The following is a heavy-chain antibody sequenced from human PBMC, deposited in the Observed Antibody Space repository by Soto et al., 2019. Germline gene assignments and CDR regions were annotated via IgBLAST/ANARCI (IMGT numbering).Heavy chain of an antibody. V-gene: IGHV4-61*01. D-gene: IGHD3-16*01. J-gene: IGHJ6*02. CDR3: ARAMGDWGTYYYYYYGFDV. Sequence: SVNLSLACSVSGGSMRGSTSSFYWSWIRESPGEGLEWIGSIYYSGATNYNPSLESRLTISVDTSKNQFSLNLSSVTAADTAVYYCARAMGDWGTYYYYYYGFDVWGQGTTVTVSS. CDR1: GGSMRGSTSSFY. CDR2: IYYSGAT.